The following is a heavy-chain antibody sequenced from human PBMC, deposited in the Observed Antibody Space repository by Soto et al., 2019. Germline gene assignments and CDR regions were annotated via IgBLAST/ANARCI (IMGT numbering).Heavy chain of an antibody. D-gene: IGHD3-16*01. CDR1: AYTFTNFG. CDR3: ARGGTPIDY. J-gene: IGHJ4*02. V-gene: IGHV1-18*01. Sequence: QVQLVQSGAEVKKPGASVEVSCKASAYTFTNFGITWVRQAPGQGLEWMGWISAYNGNTNYAQKFQGRVTMTTDTSTSTAYMEVRSLRFDDPAVYYWARGGTPIDYWGQGTLVTVSS. CDR2: ISAYNGNT.